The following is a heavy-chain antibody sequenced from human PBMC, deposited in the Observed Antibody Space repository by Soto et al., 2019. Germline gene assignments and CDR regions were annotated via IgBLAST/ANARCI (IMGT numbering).Heavy chain of an antibody. CDR1: GFSFSTSGVG. V-gene: IGHV2-5*01. Sequence: QITLKESGPTLVKPTQTLTLTCTFSGFSFSTSGVGVGWIRQPPGKALEWLTLIYWNDDRRYSPSLKSRLTITKDLSKNQVFLTMTNMDPVDSATYYCVSGSFPNWFDPWGQGTLVTVSS. D-gene: IGHD3-10*01. CDR2: IYWNDDR. J-gene: IGHJ5*02. CDR3: VSGSFPNWFDP.